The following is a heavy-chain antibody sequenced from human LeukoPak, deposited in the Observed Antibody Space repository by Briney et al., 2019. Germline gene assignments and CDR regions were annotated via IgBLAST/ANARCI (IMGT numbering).Heavy chain of an antibody. CDR3: ARPYISGWYGTFDI. CDR2: IYHSGST. V-gene: IGHV4-59*08. Sequence: SETLSLTCTVSGGSLSSYYWSWIRQPPGKGLEWIGYIYHSGSTNYNPPLKSRVIMSVDTSKSQFSLKLSYVTAADTAVYYCARPYISGWYGTFDIWGQGTMVTVSS. CDR1: GGSLSSYY. J-gene: IGHJ3*02. D-gene: IGHD6-19*01.